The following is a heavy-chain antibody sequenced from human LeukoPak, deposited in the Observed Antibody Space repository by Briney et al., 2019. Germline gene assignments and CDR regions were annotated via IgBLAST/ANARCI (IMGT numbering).Heavy chain of an antibody. Sequence: SETLSLTCTVSGGSISSGGYYWSWIRQHPGKGLEWIGYIYYSGSTYYNPSLKSRVTISVDTSKNQFSLKLSSVTAADTAVYYCARARSSSPRSAGMDVWGQGTTVTVSS. D-gene: IGHD6-13*01. CDR2: IYYSGST. J-gene: IGHJ6*02. CDR1: GGSISSGGYY. V-gene: IGHV4-31*03. CDR3: ARARSSSPRSAGMDV.